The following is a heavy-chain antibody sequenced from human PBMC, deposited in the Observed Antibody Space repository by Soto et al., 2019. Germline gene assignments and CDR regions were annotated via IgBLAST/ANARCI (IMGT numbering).Heavy chain of an antibody. J-gene: IGHJ5*02. V-gene: IGHV3-48*02. CDR2: ISSSSSTI. Sequence: EVQLVESGGGLVQPGGSLRLSCAASGFTFSSYSMNWVRQAPGKGLEWVSYISSSSSTIYYADSMKGRFTISRDNAKNSLYLQRNSLRDEDTAVYYCAREWNPLNWFDPWGQGTLVTVSS. CDR3: AREWNPLNWFDP. D-gene: IGHD1-1*01. CDR1: GFTFSSYS.